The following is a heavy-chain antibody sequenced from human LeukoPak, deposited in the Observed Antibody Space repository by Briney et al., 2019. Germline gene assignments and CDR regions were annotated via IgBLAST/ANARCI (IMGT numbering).Heavy chain of an antibody. CDR3: ASMSQPSGSFDL. V-gene: IGHV4-4*07. D-gene: IGHD3-10*01. Sequence: PSETLSLTCTVSGDSISSYYWSWIRQPAGKGLEWIGRFHITGSTTYNPSLKSRVSISVDTSRNRFSLKLRSVAAADTAVYYCASMSQPSGSFDLWGQGTLVTVSS. J-gene: IGHJ4*02. CDR1: GDSISSYY. CDR2: FHITGST.